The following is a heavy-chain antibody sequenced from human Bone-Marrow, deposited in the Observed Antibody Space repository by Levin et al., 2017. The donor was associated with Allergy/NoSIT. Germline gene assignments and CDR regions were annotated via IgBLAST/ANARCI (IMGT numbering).Heavy chain of an antibody. V-gene: IGHV4-39*02. J-gene: IGHJ4*02. CDR1: GASITSSGYY. CDR2: IDYSGST. CDR3: VRDFGDHRTDY. Sequence: ESLKISCSVSGASITSSGYYWGWIRQPPGKGLEWIGTIDYSGSTYYSPSLKSRLTISVDTSKTQFSLRLNSVTAADTAVYYCVRDFGDHRTDYWGQGTLVTVSS. D-gene: IGHD4-17*01.